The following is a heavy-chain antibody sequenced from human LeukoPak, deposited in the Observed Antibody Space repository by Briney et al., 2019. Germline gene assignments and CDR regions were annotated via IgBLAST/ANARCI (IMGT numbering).Heavy chain of an antibody. Sequence: PGGSLRLSCAASGFTFSSYAMSWVRQAPGKGLEWVSAISGSGGSTYYADSVKGRFTISRDNSKNTLYLQMNSLRAEDTAVYYCAKDTFILTGYYAFDYWGQGTLVTVSS. J-gene: IGHJ4*02. CDR3: AKDTFILTGYYAFDY. CDR1: GFTFSSYA. V-gene: IGHV3-23*01. CDR2: ISGSGGST. D-gene: IGHD3-9*01.